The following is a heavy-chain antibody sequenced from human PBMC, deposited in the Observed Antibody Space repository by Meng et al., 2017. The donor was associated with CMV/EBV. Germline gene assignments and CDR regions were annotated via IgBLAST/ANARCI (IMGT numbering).Heavy chain of an antibody. CDR3: VRVGDGRTYGKFEY. J-gene: IGHJ4*02. CDR2: ISPDGSST. D-gene: IGHD3-10*01. V-gene: IGHV3-74*01. Sequence: GESLKIPLAAPGFVFTNYWMHWVRQAPGQGLVRVSRISPDGSSTDYMDAVKGRFTTPRDKAKSTVFLQVNSLRPDDTAVYYCVRVGDGRTYGKFEYWGQGALVTVSS. CDR1: GFVFTNYW.